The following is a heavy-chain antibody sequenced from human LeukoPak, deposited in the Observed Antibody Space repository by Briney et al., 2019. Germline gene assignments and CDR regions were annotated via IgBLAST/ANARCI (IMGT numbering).Heavy chain of an antibody. Sequence: GGSLRLSCAASGFTFSSYWMHWVRHAPGKGLVWVSRINSDGSSTSYADSVKGRFTISRDNAKNTLYLQMNSLRAEDTAVYYCARDTGTLADAFDIWGQGTMATVSS. V-gene: IGHV3-74*01. CDR3: ARDTGTLADAFDI. J-gene: IGHJ3*02. CDR2: INSDGSST. D-gene: IGHD1-7*01. CDR1: GFTFSSYW.